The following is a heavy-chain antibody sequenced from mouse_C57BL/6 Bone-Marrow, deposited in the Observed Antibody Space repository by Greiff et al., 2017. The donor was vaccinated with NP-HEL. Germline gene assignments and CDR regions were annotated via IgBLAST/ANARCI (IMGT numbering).Heavy chain of an antibody. CDR2: IYPRSGNT. J-gene: IGHJ2*01. Sequence: QVQLQQSGAELARPGASVKLSCKASGYTFISYGISWVKQRIGQGLEWIGVIYPRSGNTYYNEKFKGKATLTAHKSSSTAYTERRSPTSEDSAVYFCARLPFYYYGSRYFDYWGQGTTLTVSS. CDR3: ARLPFYYYGSRYFDY. V-gene: IGHV1-81*01. CDR1: GYTFISYG. D-gene: IGHD1-1*01.